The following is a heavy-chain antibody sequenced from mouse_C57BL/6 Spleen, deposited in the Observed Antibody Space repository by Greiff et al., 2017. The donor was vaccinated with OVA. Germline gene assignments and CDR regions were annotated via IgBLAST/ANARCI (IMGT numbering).Heavy chain of an antibody. Sequence: QVQLQQSGPGLVQPSQSLSITCTVSGVSLTSYGVHWVRQAPGKGLEGLGVIWRGGSTDYNAAFMSRLSITKDNSKSQVFFKMNSLQADDTAIYYCAKTGYDYDLDYWGQGTTLTVSS. CDR3: AKTGYDYDLDY. CDR1: GVSLTSYG. V-gene: IGHV2-5*01. J-gene: IGHJ2*01. CDR2: IWRGGST. D-gene: IGHD2-4*01.